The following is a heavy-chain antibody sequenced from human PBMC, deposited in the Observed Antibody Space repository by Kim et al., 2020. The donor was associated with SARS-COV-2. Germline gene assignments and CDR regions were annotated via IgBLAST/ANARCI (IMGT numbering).Heavy chain of an antibody. CDR2: GAAT. J-gene: IGHJ4*02. D-gene: IGHD6-13*01. V-gene: IGHV3-23*01. CDR3: AKTGQLDY. Sequence: GAATYYAHPVWGRFTIARDNSKNTLSLQMNSLRAEDTALYYCAKTGQLDYWGQGTLVTVSS.